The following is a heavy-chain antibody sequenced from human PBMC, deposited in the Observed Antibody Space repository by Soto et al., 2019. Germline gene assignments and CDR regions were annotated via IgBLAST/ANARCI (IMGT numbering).Heavy chain of an antibody. D-gene: IGHD4-4*01. CDR1: SGSITSSYW. Sequence: QVQLQESGPGLVKPSGTLSLTCTVSSGSITSSYWWSWVRQPPGKGLEWVGEISYTGTTNYNPSFKSRLTMSVDKSKNQLSLTLNSVTAADTAVYYCVRGDDYRFDCWGQGTLVTVSS. CDR2: ISYTGTT. V-gene: IGHV4-4*02. CDR3: VRGDDYRFDC. J-gene: IGHJ5*01.